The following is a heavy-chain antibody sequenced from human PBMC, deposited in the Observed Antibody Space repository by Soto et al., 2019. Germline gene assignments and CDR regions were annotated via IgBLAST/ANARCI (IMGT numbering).Heavy chain of an antibody. Sequence: PGGSLRLSCAASGFTFSSYSMNWVRQAPGKGLEWVSSISSSSSCIYYADSVKGRFTISRDNAKNSLYLQMNSLRAEDTAVYYCARDWRYCSGGSCSYFAYWGQGTLVTVSS. CDR1: GFTFSSYS. J-gene: IGHJ4*02. D-gene: IGHD2-15*01. CDR3: ARDWRYCSGGSCSYFAY. V-gene: IGHV3-21*01. CDR2: ISSSSSCI.